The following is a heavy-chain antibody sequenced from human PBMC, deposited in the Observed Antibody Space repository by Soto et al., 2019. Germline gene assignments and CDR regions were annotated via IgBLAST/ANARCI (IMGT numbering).Heavy chain of an antibody. CDR1: GFTFSSYT. CDR2: ISSSRSYI. Sequence: GGSRRLSCAATGFTFSSYTMNWVPPAPGKGLEWVSSISSSRSYIYCADSVKGRFTISRDNAKNSLYLQMNSLRAEDTAVYYCARDKVITFGGVIPYITWVDYYHGKLDWCQATTFTISS. J-gene: IGHJ6*02. CDR3: ARDKVITFGGVIPYITWVDYYHGKLD. V-gene: IGHV3-21*01. D-gene: IGHD3-16*02.